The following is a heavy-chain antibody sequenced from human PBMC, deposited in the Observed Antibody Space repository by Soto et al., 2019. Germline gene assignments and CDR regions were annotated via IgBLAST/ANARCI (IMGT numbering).Heavy chain of an antibody. CDR3: AICGGVGAFDI. J-gene: IGHJ3*02. D-gene: IGHD1-26*01. V-gene: IGHV1-69*06. Sequence: SVKVSCKTSGGTFSSYAISWVRQAPGQGLEWMGGIIPIFGTANYAQKFQGRVTITGDKSTSTADMELSSRRSEDTAVYYCAICGGVGAFDIWGQGTLRTGSS. CDR1: GGTFSSYA. CDR2: IIPIFGTA.